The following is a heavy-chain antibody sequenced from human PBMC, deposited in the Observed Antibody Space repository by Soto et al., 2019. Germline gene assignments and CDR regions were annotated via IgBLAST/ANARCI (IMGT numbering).Heavy chain of an antibody. D-gene: IGHD6-6*01. V-gene: IGHV1-3*01. Sequence: QVQLVQSGAEVKKPGASVKVSCKASGYTFTSYAMHWVRQAPGQRLEWMGWINAGNGNTKYSQKFQGRVTITRDTSASTAYMELSSLRSEDTAVYYCARGVYSSSSGGWFAPWGQGTLVTVSS. J-gene: IGHJ5*02. CDR2: INAGNGNT. CDR1: GYTFTSYA. CDR3: ARGVYSSSSGGWFAP.